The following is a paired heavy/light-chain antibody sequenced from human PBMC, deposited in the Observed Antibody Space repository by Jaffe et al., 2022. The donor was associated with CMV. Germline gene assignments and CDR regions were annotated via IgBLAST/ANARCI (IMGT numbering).Heavy chain of an antibody. CDR2: ISSSSSYT. Sequence: QVQLVESGGGLVKPGGSLRLSCAASGFTFSDYYMSWIRQAPGKGLEWVSYISSSSSYTNYADSVKGRFTISRDNAKNSLYLQMNSLRAEDTAVYYCASHYYYDSSGYYYPGSYYFDYWGQGTLVTVSS. CDR1: GFTFSDYY. V-gene: IGHV3-11*06. CDR3: ASHYYYDSSGYYYPGSYYFDY. D-gene: IGHD3-22*01. J-gene: IGHJ4*02.
Light chain of an antibody. V-gene: IGKV1-39*01. Sequence: DIQMTQSPSSLSASVGDRVTITCRASQSISSYLNWYQQKPGKAPKLLIYAASSLQSGVPSRFSGSGSGTDFTLTISSLQPEDFATYYCQQSYSTLTWTFGQGTKVEIK. J-gene: IGKJ1*01. CDR2: AAS. CDR3: QQSYSTLTWT. CDR1: QSISSY.